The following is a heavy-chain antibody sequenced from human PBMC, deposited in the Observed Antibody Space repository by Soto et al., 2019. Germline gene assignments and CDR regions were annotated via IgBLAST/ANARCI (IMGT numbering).Heavy chain of an antibody. D-gene: IGHD3-9*01. CDR2: IKQDGSEK. CDR3: ARSVHRGLTGSGYYMDV. CDR1: GFTFSSYW. J-gene: IGHJ6*03. V-gene: IGHV3-7*01. Sequence: GGSLRLSCAASGFTFSSYWMSWVRQAPGKGLEWVANIKQDGSEKYYVDSVKGRFTISRDNAKNSLYLQMNSLRAEDTAVYYCARSVHRGLTGSGYYMDVWGKGTTVTVSS.